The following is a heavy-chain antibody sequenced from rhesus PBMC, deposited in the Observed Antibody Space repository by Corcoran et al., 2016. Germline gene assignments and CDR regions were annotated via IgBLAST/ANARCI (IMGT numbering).Heavy chain of an antibody. J-gene: IGHJ4*01. CDR1: GGSININY. V-gene: IGHV4-160*01. CDR3: ARGLIDY. Sequence: QVQLQQWGEGLVKPSETLSLTCAVYGGSININYWSWIRQPPGKGLEWIGRSRSVWSNNYNPSLKSRVTISIDTSKNQFSLKMSSVTAADTAVYYCARGLIDYWGQGVLVTVSS. CDR2: SRSVWSN. D-gene: IGHD4-11*01.